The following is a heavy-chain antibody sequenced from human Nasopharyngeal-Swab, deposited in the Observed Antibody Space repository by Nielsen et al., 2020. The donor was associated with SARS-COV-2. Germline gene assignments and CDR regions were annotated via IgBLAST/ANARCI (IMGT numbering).Heavy chain of an antibody. V-gene: IGHV1-8*01. D-gene: IGHD3-3*01. Sequence: WVRQAPGQGLEWMGWMNPNSGNTGYAQKFQGRVTMTRNTSISTAYMELSSLRSEDTAVYYCASRYYDFWSGYPSAFDIWGQGTMVTASS. CDR2: MNPNSGNT. J-gene: IGHJ3*02. CDR3: ASRYYDFWSGYPSAFDI.